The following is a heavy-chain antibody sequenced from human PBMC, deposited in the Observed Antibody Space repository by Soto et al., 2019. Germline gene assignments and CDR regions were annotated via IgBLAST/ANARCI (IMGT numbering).Heavy chain of an antibody. CDR1: GFSLSTSGVG. V-gene: IGHV2-5*02. CDR3: AHRRGSAPFDY. CDR2: IYWDDDK. Sequence: QITLKESGPTLVKPTQTLTLTCTFSGFSLSTSGVGVGWIRQPPGKALEWLALIYWDDDKRYSPSLKSRITITKDPTKNQVVLTMTDMDPVDTATYYCAHRRGSAPFDYWGQGTLVTVSS. J-gene: IGHJ4*02.